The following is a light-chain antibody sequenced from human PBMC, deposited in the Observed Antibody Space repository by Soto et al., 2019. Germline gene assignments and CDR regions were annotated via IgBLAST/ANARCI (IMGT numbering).Light chain of an antibody. CDR3: QHSYSPPFT. CDR1: QSISSY. Sequence: DIPMTQSPSSLSASVGDRVTITCRASQSISSYLNWYQQKPGKAPKLLIYAASSLQSGVPSRFSGSGSGTDFTLTISSLQPEDFAAYFCQHSYSPPFTFGPGTKVHIK. J-gene: IGKJ3*01. CDR2: AAS. V-gene: IGKV1-39*01.